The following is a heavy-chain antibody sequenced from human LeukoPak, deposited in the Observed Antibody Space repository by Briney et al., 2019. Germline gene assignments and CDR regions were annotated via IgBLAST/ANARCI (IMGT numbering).Heavy chain of an antibody. J-gene: IGHJ4*02. V-gene: IGHV3-23*01. D-gene: IGHD1-26*01. CDR1: GFMFSSYA. CDR2: ISGGGYTT. CDR3: GISQTWDHLFES. Sequence: GGSLGLSCAASGFMFSSYAMSWVRQAPGKGLEWVSTISGGGYTTYYADSVKGRFTISRDTSKNTLLLHMSSLREDDSAVYYCGISQTWDHLFESWGQGTLVTVSS.